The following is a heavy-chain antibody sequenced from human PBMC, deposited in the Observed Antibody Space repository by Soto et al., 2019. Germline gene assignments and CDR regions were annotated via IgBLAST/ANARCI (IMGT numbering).Heavy chain of an antibody. J-gene: IGHJ4*02. CDR3: ARRRGGFGGGWTTPYFDY. Sequence: QITLKESGPTVVKPTQTLTLTCSLSGFSLNTAGVGVGWIRQPPGKALEWLAVIYWDDDKSWNPSLRDRLTINRDASDDQVVLTVTNMDPVDTGTYSCARRRGGFGGGWTTPYFDYWGQGTLVPSP. CDR1: GFSLNTAGVG. D-gene: IGHD6-19*01. V-gene: IGHV2-5*02. CDR2: IYWDDDK.